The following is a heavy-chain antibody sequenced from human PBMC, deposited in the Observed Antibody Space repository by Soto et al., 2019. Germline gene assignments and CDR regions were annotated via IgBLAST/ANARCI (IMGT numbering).Heavy chain of an antibody. CDR3: ARGIAGKYYYYGMDV. J-gene: IGHJ6*02. CDR2: INPNSGDT. CDR1: GYTFTGYY. D-gene: IGHD3-10*01. V-gene: IGHV1-2*04. Sequence: ASVKVSCKASGYTFTGYYMHWVRQAPGQGLEWMGWINPNSGDTNYAQKFQGWVTMTRDTSISTAYMELSRLRSDDTAVYYCARGIAGKYYYYGMDVWGQGTTVTVSS.